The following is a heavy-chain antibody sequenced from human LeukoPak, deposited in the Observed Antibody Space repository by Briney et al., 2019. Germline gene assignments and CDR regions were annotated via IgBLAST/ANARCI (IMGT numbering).Heavy chain of an antibody. CDR3: ARDPTTYYYYMDV. CDR1: GFTFSSYA. V-gene: IGHV3-48*01. Sequence: GSLRLSCAASGFTFSSYAMSWVRQAPGKGLEWVSYISSSSSTIYYADSVKGRFTISRDNAKNSLYLQLNSLRAEDTAVYYCARDPTTYYYYMDVWGKGTTVTVSS. J-gene: IGHJ6*03. CDR2: ISSSSSTI. D-gene: IGHD1-26*01.